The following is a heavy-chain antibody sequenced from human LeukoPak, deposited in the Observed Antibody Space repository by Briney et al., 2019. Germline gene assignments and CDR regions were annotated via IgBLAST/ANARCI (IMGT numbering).Heavy chain of an antibody. D-gene: IGHD1-14*01. Sequence: GGSLRLSCAASGFTFSGAWMSWVRQAPGKGLQWVARIKSKVDGGTTEYAAPVRGRFTISRDDSKNTVFLQMSSLKNEDTALYSWAADPPTMNPKFDCGGQETLVTVS. CDR3: AADPPTMNPKFDC. J-gene: IGHJ4*02. CDR1: GFTFSGAW. CDR2: IKSKVDGGTT. V-gene: IGHV3-15*01.